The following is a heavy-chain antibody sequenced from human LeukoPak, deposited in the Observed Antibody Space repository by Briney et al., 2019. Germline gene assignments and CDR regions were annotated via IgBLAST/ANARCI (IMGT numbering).Heavy chain of an antibody. J-gene: IGHJ4*02. D-gene: IGHD3-22*01. CDR2: IKQDGSEK. V-gene: IGHV3-7*05. CDR3: AKGVPGSSGYWDY. CDR1: GFTFSSYW. Sequence: GGSLRLSCAASGFTFSSYWMSWVRQAPGKGLEWVANIKQDGSEKYYVDSVKGRFTISRDNAKNSLYLQMNSLRAEDTAVYYCAKGVPGSSGYWDYWGQGTLVTVSS.